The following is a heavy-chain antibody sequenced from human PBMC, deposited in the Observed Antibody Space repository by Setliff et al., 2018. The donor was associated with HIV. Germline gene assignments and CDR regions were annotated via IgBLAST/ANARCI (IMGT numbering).Heavy chain of an antibody. V-gene: IGHV1-3*01. CDR1: GYTFTSYA. CDR3: ARAHLTGTTVGLADY. D-gene: IGHD1-7*01. Sequence: GASVKVSCKASGYTFTSYAMHWVRQAPGQRLEWMGWINAGNGNTKYSQKFQGRVTITRDTSASTAYMELSSLRSEDTAVYYCARAHLTGTTVGLADYWGQGTLVTVSS. J-gene: IGHJ4*02. CDR2: INAGNGNT.